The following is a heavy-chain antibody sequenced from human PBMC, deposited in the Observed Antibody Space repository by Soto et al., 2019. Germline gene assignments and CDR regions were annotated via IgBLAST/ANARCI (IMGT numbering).Heavy chain of an antibody. V-gene: IGHV1-24*01. CDR2: FDPEDGET. J-gene: IGHJ4*02. Sequence: ASVKVSCKVSGYTLTELSMHWVRQAPGKGLEWMGGFDPEDGETIYAQKFQGRVTMTEDTSADTAYMELSSLRSEDTAVYYCATDHSGSYRSIDYWGQGTLVTVSS. CDR3: ATDHSGSYRSIDY. CDR1: GYTLTELS. D-gene: IGHD1-26*01.